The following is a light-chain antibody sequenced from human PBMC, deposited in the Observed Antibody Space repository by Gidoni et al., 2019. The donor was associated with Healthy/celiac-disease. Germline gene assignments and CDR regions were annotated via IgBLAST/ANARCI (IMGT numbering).Light chain of an antibody. CDR3: QQYYSIPLT. V-gene: IGKV4-1*01. J-gene: IGKJ4*01. CDR2: WAS. CDR1: QSVLYSSNNKYY. Sequence: DIVMTQSPDSLALSLGERATINCKSSQSVLYSSNNKYYLAWYQQKPGQPPKLLIDWASTRESGVPDRCSGSGSGTDITLTISILQAEVVAVYYCQQYYSIPLTFGGGTKVEIK.